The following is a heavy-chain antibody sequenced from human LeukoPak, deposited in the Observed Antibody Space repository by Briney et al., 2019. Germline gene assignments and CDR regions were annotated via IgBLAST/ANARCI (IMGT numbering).Heavy chain of an antibody. Sequence: GESLKISCKGSGYSFTSYWIGWVRQMPGKGLEWMGIIYPGDSDTRYSPSFQGKVTISADKSISTAYLQWSSLKASDTAMYYCAREGRYYYDSGGPRPYAFDIWGQGTMVTVSS. CDR3: AREGRYYYDSGGPRPYAFDI. CDR1: GYSFTSYW. D-gene: IGHD3-22*01. V-gene: IGHV5-51*01. CDR2: IYPGDSDT. J-gene: IGHJ3*02.